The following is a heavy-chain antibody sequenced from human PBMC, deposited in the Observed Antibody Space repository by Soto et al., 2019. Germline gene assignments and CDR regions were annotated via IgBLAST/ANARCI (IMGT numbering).Heavy chain of an antibody. Sequence: GGSLRLSCAASGFTFSSYGVHWVRQAPGKGLEWVAVVSYDGSDKYYADSVKGRFTIYRENSKTTLYLQMNSLRAEDTAVYYCAKDRGNCNGGSCYSLDYWGQGALVTVSS. CDR3: AKDRGNCNGGSCYSLDY. CDR1: GFTFSSYG. D-gene: IGHD2-15*01. CDR2: VSYDGSDK. V-gene: IGHV3-30*18. J-gene: IGHJ4*02.